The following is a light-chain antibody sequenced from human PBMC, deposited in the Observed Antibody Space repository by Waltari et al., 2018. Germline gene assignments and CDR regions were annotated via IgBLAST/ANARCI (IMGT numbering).Light chain of an antibody. Sequence: EIVLTQSPGTMSLSPGDRATLSCRARQSVRISLAWYQQKPGQAPRLLIYHAATRATGIPDRFSASGSGTDFSLTISRLEPEDFAMYYCQQYVESPATFGQGTKVEIK. J-gene: IGKJ1*01. CDR2: HAA. CDR3: QQYVESPAT. CDR1: QSVRIS. V-gene: IGKV3-20*01.